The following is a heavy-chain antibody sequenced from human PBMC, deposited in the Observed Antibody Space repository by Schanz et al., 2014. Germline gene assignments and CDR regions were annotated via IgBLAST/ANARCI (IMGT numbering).Heavy chain of an antibody. CDR1: GFTFNSYA. J-gene: IGHJ4*02. CDR2: IGTAGDT. CDR3: ARVPYGSGSYWDY. Sequence: DVQLLESGGGLVQPGGSLRLSCAASGFTFNSYAMTRVRQAPGKGLEWVSAIGTAGDTFYLDSVKGRFTISRENAKNSLYLQMNSLRAGDTAVYYCARVPYGSGSYWDYWGQGTLVTVSS. D-gene: IGHD3-10*01. V-gene: IGHV3-13*04.